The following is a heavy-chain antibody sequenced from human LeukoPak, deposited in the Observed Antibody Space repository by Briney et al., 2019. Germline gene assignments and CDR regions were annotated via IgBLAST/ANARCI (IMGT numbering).Heavy chain of an antibody. D-gene: IGHD6-13*01. J-gene: IGHJ6*02. CDR3: ARDRKPYYSSSWCVAYYGMDV. CDR2: INPSGGST. CDR1: GYTFTSYY. Sequence: ASVKVSCKASGYTFTSYYMHWVRQAPGQGLEWMGIINPSGGSTSYAQKFQGRVTMTRDTSTSTVYMELSSLRSEDTAVYYCARDRKPYYSSSWCVAYYGMDVWGQGTTVTVSS. V-gene: IGHV1-46*01.